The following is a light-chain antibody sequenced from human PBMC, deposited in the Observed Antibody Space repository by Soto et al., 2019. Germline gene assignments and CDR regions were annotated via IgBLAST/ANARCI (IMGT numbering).Light chain of an antibody. CDR3: QQNGRSPQT. Sequence: EIVLTQSPGTLSLSPGERATLSCRASQSVSSSYLAWYQQKPGQAPRLLIYGASSRTTGIPHRFGGSGSGTDLTLTISRLEPEDFAVYYCQQNGRSPQTFGQGTRLEIK. J-gene: IGKJ1*01. CDR2: GAS. CDR1: QSVSSSY. V-gene: IGKV3-20*01.